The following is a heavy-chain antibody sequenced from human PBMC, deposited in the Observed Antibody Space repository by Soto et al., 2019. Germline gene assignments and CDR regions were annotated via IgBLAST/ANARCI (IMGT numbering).Heavy chain of an antibody. CDR2: TYYRSKWFN. CDR3: SRDRAEAGTYYYGMDV. Sequence: SQTLSLTCAISGDSVSSNSGAWNWLRQSPSRGLEWLGRTYYRSKWFNDYAVSVKGRITINPATSKNQFSLQLNSVTPEDTAVYYCSRDRAEAGTYYYGMDVWGPGTTVTVSS. V-gene: IGHV6-1*01. CDR1: GDSVSSNSGA. D-gene: IGHD6-19*01. J-gene: IGHJ6*02.